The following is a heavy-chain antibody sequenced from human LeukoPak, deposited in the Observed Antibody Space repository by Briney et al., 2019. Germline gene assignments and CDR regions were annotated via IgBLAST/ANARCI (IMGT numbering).Heavy chain of an antibody. CDR1: GGSFSGYY. Sequence: SETLSLTCAVYGGSFSGYYWSWIRQPPGKGLEWIGEINHSGSTNYNPSLKSRVTISLDTSKNEFSVKLSSVTAADTAVYYCARGRVLRLGELSRRFDPWGQGTLVTVSS. D-gene: IGHD3-16*02. CDR2: INHSGST. J-gene: IGHJ5*02. CDR3: ARGRVLRLGELSRRFDP. V-gene: IGHV4-34*01.